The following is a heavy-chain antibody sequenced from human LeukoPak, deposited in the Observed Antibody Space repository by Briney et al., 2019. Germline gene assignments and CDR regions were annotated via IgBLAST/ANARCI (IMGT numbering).Heavy chain of an antibody. V-gene: IGHV3-48*03. Sequence: ETGGSLRLSCAASGFTFSSYEMNWVRQAPGKGLEWVSYISSSGSTIYYADSVKGRFTISRDNAKNSLYLQMNSLRAEDTAVYYCAREGGYDSSGYYFGDAFDIWGQGTMVTVSS. CDR1: GFTFSSYE. D-gene: IGHD3-22*01. J-gene: IGHJ3*02. CDR2: ISSSGSTI. CDR3: AREGGYDSSGYYFGDAFDI.